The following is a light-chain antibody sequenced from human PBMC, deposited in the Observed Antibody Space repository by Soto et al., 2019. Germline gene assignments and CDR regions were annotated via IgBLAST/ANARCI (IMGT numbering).Light chain of an antibody. V-gene: IGKV3-20*01. CDR2: GAS. J-gene: IGKJ1*01. Sequence: EFVLTQSPGTLSLSPGERATLSCRASQSVSSNLAWYQQKPGQAPRLLIYGASTRATGIPPRFSGSGSGTDFTLTISSLEPEDSAVYYCQQYGSSPRTFGQGTKVDI. CDR3: QQYGSSPRT. CDR1: QSVSSN.